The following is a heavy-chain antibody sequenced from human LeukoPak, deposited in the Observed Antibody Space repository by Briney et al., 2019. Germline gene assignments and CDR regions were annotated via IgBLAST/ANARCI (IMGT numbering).Heavy chain of an antibody. V-gene: IGHV3-11*01. Sequence: GSLRLSCAASGFTFNDYYMSWIRQAPGKGLEWLSYVNIGGTNTHYADSVKGRFTISRDNAKKSLYLEMNNLRAEDTAVYYCATDGAGFDTWGQGVLVTVSS. J-gene: IGHJ5*02. CDR3: ATDGAGFDT. CDR1: GFTFNDYY. CDR2: VNIGGTNT.